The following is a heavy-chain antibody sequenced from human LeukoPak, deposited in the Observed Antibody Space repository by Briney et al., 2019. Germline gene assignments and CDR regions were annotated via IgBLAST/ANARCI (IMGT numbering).Heavy chain of an antibody. CDR2: INHSGST. Sequence: KPSETLSLTCAVYGGSFSGYYWSWIRQPPGKGLEWIGEINHSGSTNYNPSLKSRVTISVDTSKNQSSLKLSSVTAADTAVYYCARGDRPGYDYWGQGTLVTVSS. CDR1: GGSFSGYY. J-gene: IGHJ4*02. V-gene: IGHV4-34*01. CDR3: ARGDRPGYDY. D-gene: IGHD1-14*01.